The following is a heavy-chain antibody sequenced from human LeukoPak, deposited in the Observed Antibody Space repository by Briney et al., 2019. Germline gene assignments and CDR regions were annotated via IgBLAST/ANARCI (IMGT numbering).Heavy chain of an antibody. Sequence: GGFLRLSCAASGFTFSSYGMHWVRQAPGKGLEWVAVISYDGSNKYYADSVKGRFTISRDNSKNTLYLQMNSLRAEDTAVYYCARDRWDYYDSSGYYYYYGMDVWGQGTTVTVSS. D-gene: IGHD3-22*01. CDR1: GFTFSSYG. CDR2: ISYDGSNK. J-gene: IGHJ6*02. V-gene: IGHV3-30*03. CDR3: ARDRWDYYDSSGYYYYYGMDV.